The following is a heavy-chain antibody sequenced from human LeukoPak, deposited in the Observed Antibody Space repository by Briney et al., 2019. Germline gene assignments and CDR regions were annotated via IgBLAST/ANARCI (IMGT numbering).Heavy chain of an antibody. CDR2: ISAYNGNT. D-gene: IGHD3-10*01. J-gene: IGHJ6*03. CDR1: GYTFTSYG. Sequence: ASVKVSCKASGYTFTSYGISWVRQAPGQGLEWMGWISAYNGNTNYAQKLQGRVTMTTDTSTSTAYMELRSLRSDDTAVYYCARDSGYYGSGSYQYYYYMDVWGKGTTVTISS. V-gene: IGHV1-18*01. CDR3: ARDSGYYGSGSYQYYYYMDV.